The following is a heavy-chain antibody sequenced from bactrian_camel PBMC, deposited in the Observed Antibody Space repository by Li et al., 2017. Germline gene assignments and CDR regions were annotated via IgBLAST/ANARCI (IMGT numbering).Heavy chain of an antibody. J-gene: IGHJ4*01. V-gene: IGHV3S1*01. CDR1: GSTISTTR. Sequence: VQLVESGGGLVQPGGSLRLSCVASGSTISTTRMAWFRQLPGKGREGVAAINVENVPAIYSDSVKGRFAISRDNAKNIMYLQMNSLTSEDSALYYCSLYWGFWGQGTQVTVS. D-gene: IGHD2*01. CDR2: INVENVPA. CDR3: SLYWGF.